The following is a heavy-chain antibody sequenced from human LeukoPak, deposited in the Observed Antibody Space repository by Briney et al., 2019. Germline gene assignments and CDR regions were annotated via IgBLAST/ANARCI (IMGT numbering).Heavy chain of an antibody. V-gene: IGHV3-23*01. J-gene: IGHJ4*02. CDR2: ISGSGGST. CDR3: ASRTTDYGGNY. Sequence: GGSLRLSCAASGFTFSSYAMRWVRQAPGKGLEWVSAISGSGGSTYYADSVKGRFTISRDNSKNTLYLQMNSLRAEDTAVYYCASRTTDYGGNYWGQGTLVTVSP. CDR1: GFTFSSYA. D-gene: IGHD4-23*01.